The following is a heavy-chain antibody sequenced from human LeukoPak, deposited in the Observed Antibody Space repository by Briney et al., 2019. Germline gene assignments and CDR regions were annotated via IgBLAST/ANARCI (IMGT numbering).Heavy chain of an antibody. V-gene: IGHV4-4*03. D-gene: IGHD3-3*01. CDR1: GGSISSSNW. Sequence: APETLSLTCAVSGGSISSSNWWSWVRQPPGKGLEWIGEIYHSGSTNYNPSLKSRVTISVDKSKNQFSLKLSSVTAADTAVYYCARAYYDFWSGYYYTFDYWGQGTLVTVSS. CDR2: IYHSGST. J-gene: IGHJ4*02. CDR3: ARAYYDFWSGYYYTFDY.